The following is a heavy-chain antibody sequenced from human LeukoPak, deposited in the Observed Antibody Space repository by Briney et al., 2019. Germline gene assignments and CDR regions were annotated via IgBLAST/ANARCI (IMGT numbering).Heavy chain of an antibody. D-gene: IGHD3-9*01. CDR3: ARDYTGYFL. V-gene: IGHV3-7*03. Sequence: GGSLRLSCAASGNYWMHWVRQAPGKGLEWVANIKTDGSEKYYVDSVKGRFTISRDNAKNSLYLQMNSLRAEDTAVYYCARDYTGYFLWGQGTLVIVSS. CDR2: IKTDGSEK. J-gene: IGHJ4*02. CDR1: GNYW.